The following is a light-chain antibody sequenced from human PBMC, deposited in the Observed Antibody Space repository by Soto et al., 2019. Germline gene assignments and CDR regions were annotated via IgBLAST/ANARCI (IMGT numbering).Light chain of an antibody. J-gene: IGKJ5*01. V-gene: IGKV3-11*01. CDR3: HQHQYWPPIT. Sequence: VLLTPSPATLSVSPGERDPLSCRTRLSVSVYLDWYQQKPGQAPLLLISDASNRATGIPARFSGSGSGTDFTLTISSLQPEDFAVYYCHQHQYWPPITFGQGTRVEIK. CDR2: DAS. CDR1: LSVSVY.